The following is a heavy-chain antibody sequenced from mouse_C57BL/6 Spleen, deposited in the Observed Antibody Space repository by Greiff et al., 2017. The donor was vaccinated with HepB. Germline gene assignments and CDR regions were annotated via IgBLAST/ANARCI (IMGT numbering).Heavy chain of an antibody. V-gene: IGHV5-4*01. CDR1: GFTFSSYA. CDR2: ISDGGSYT. CDR3: ARDGAGWDYYGSHWYFDV. D-gene: IGHD1-1*01. Sequence: EVQGVESGGGLVKPGGSLKLSCAASGFTFSSYAMSWVRQTPEKRLEWVATISDGGSYTYYPDNVKGRFTISRDNAKNNLYLQMSHLKSEDTAMYYCARDGAGWDYYGSHWYFDVWGTGTTVTVSS. J-gene: IGHJ1*03.